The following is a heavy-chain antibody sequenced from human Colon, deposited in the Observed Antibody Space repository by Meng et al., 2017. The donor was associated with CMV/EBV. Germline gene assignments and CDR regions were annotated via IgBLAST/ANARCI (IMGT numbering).Heavy chain of an antibody. Sequence: SCSASGFNFRSFEMNWVRQAPGKGLEWVSYISSGGQTIHYADSVKGRFTISRDNTNNSLYLQMTSLRADDTAVYYCARDPSLITISGVVTYGMDVWGPGTTVTVSS. CDR3: ARDPSLITISGVVTYGMDV. CDR2: ISSGGQTI. V-gene: IGHV3-48*03. J-gene: IGHJ6*02. D-gene: IGHD3-3*01. CDR1: GFNFRSFE.